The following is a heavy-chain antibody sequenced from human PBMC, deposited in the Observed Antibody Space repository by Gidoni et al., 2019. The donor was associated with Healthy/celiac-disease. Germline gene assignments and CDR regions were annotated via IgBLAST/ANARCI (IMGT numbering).Heavy chain of an antibody. Sequence: ELQLVESGGGLVQPGGSLFLSAAASGFTFRSYSMNWVPQAPGKGLEWVSYISSSSSTIYYADSVKGRFTISRDNAKNSLYLQMNSLRAEDTAVYYCARTPPIAVAGTYLDYWGQGTLVTVSS. D-gene: IGHD6-19*01. CDR3: ARTPPIAVAGTYLDY. CDR1: GFTFRSYS. CDR2: ISSSSSTI. J-gene: IGHJ4*02. V-gene: IGHV3-48*01.